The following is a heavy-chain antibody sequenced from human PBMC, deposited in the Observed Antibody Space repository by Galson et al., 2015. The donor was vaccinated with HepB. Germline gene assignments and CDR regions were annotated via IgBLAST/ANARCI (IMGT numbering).Heavy chain of an antibody. J-gene: IGHJ4*02. CDR1: GFTFSSYG. D-gene: IGHD2-15*01. CDR2: ISYDGSNK. CDR3: AKDSNRPPLLLDY. Sequence: SLRLSCAASGFTFSSYGMHWVRQAPGKGLEWVAVISYDGSNKYYADSVKGRFTISRDNSKNTLYLQMNSLRAEDTAVYYCAKDSNRPPLLLDYWGQGTLVTVSS. V-gene: IGHV3-30*18.